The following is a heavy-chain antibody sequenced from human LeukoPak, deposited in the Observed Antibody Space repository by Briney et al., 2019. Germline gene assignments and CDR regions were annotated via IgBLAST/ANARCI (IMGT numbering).Heavy chain of an antibody. CDR1: GGSFSGYY. J-gene: IGHJ6*03. V-gene: IGHV4-34*01. CDR2: INHSGST. Sequence: PSETLSLTCAVYGGSFSGYYWSWIRQPPGKGLEWIGEINHSGSTNYNPSLKSRVTISVDTSKNQFSLKLSSVTAADTAVYYCARGSDYWDYMDVWGKGTTVTVSS. D-gene: IGHD4/OR15-4a*01. CDR3: ARGSDYWDYMDV.